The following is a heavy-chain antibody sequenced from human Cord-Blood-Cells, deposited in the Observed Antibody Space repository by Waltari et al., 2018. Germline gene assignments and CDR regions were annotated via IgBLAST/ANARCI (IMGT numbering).Heavy chain of an antibody. CDR3: ARQTTVTTYYFDY. CDR1: GGPISSSSSY. CDR2: IYYSGST. D-gene: IGHD4-17*01. Sequence: QLQLQESGPGLVQPSEPLSLPCTVSGGPISSSSSYWGWTRQPPGKGLEWTGSIYYSGSTYYNPSLKSRVTISVDTSKNQFSLKLSSVTAADTAVYYCARQTTVTTYYFDYWGQGTLVTVSS. V-gene: IGHV4-39*01. J-gene: IGHJ4*02.